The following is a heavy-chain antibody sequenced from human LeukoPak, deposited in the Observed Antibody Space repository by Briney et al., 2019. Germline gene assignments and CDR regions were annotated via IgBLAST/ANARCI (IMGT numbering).Heavy chain of an antibody. Sequence: PGGSLRLSCAASGFTFDDYVMHWVRQAPGKGLEWVSYISSSSSTIYYADSVKGRFTISRDNAKNSLYLQMNSLRAEDTAVYYCAREINRYCSGGSCYSTTWGQGTLVTVSS. CDR1: GFTFDDYV. D-gene: IGHD2-15*01. V-gene: IGHV3-48*01. CDR2: ISSSSSTI. J-gene: IGHJ5*02. CDR3: AREINRYCSGGSCYSTT.